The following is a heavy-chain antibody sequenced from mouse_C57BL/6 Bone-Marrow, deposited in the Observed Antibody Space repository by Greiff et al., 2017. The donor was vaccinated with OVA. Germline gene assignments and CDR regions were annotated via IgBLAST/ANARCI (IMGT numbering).Heavy chain of an antibody. CDR2: IHPNSGST. J-gene: IGHJ2*01. CDR1: GYTFTSYW. CDR3: ARRGYYDYDGY. Sequence: QVQLQQSGAELVKPGASVKLSCKASGYTFTSYWMHWVKQRPGQGLEWIGMIHPNSGSTNYNEKFKSKATLTVDKSSSTAYMQLSSLTSEDSAVYYCARRGYYDYDGYWGQGTTLTVSS. D-gene: IGHD2-4*01. V-gene: IGHV1-64*01.